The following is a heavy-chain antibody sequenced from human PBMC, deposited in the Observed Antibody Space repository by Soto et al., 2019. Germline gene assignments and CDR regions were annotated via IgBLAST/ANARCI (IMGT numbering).Heavy chain of an antibody. J-gene: IGHJ3*02. V-gene: IGHV4-31*03. CDR2: IYYSGST. CDR3: AAPLVPAALGIDAFDI. D-gene: IGHD2-2*01. CDR1: GGSISSGGYY. Sequence: QVQLQESGPGLVKPSQTLSLTCTVSGGSISSGGYYWSWIRQHPGKVLEWIGYIYYSGSTYYNPSLKSRVTISVDTSKNQFSLKLSSVTAADTAVYYCAAPLVPAALGIDAFDIWGQGIMVTVSS.